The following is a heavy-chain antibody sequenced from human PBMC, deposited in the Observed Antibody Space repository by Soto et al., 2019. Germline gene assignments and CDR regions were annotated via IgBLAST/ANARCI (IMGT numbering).Heavy chain of an antibody. V-gene: IGHV3-66*01. D-gene: IGHD2-2*01. CDR3: ARDPRHCSSTSCPRGAFDI. J-gene: IGHJ3*02. CDR1: GFTVSSNY. Sequence: PGGSLRLSCAASGFTVSSNYMSWVRQAPGKGLEWVSVIYSGGSTYYADSVKGRFTISRDNSKNTLYLQMNSLRAEDTAVYYCARDPRHCSSTSCPRGAFDIWGQGTMVTVSS. CDR2: IYSGGST.